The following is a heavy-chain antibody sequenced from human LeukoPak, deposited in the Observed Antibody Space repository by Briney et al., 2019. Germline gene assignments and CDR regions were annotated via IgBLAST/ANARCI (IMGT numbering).Heavy chain of an antibody. J-gene: IGHJ4*02. Sequence: KASETLSLTCTVSGGSISSGGYYWSWIRQHLGKGLEWIGYIYYSGSTYYNPSLKSRVTISVDTSKNQFSLKLSSVTAADTAVYYCARKRGRGSGNDYWGQGTLVTVSS. CDR3: ARKRGRGSGNDY. V-gene: IGHV4-31*03. D-gene: IGHD3-10*01. CDR2: IYYSGST. CDR1: GGSISSGGYY.